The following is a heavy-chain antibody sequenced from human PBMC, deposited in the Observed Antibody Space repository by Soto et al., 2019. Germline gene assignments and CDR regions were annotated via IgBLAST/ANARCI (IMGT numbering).Heavy chain of an antibody. V-gene: IGHV3-48*02. CDR1: GFTFSTYN. D-gene: IGHD2-15*01. J-gene: IGHJ6*02. CDR3: ATYCSGGSCHRPHHYYGMDV. Sequence: EVQLVESGGGLVQPGGSLRLSCAASGFTFSTYNMNWVRQAPGKGLEWVSYISSGSSTIYYADSVRGRFTISRDNAKNSLYLQMTSLRDEDTAVYYCATYCSGGSCHRPHHYYGMDVWGQGTTVTVSS. CDR2: ISSGSSTI.